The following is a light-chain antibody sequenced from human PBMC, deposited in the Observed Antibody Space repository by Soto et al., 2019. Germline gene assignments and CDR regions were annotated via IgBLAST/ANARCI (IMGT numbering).Light chain of an antibody. J-gene: IGKJ1*01. CDR3: QHYNSYSEA. CDR1: QTISSW. V-gene: IGKV1-5*03. CDR2: KAS. Sequence: DIQMNQSPSTLSGYVGDRVTITCRASQTISSWLAWYQQKPGKAPKLLIYKASTLKSGVPSRFSGSGSGTEFTLTISSLQPDDFATYYCQHYNSYSEAFGQRTKVDI.